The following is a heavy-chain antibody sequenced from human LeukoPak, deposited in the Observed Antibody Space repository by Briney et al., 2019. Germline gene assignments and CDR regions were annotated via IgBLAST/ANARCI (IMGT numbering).Heavy chain of an antibody. J-gene: IGHJ4*02. V-gene: IGHV4-38-2*02. D-gene: IGHD1-26*01. CDR1: GYSISSGYY. Sequence: PSETLSLTCTVSGYSISSGYYWGWIRQPPGKGLEWIWCIYHSGSTYYNPSLKSRVTISVDTSKNQFSLKLSSVTAADTAVYYCARAIEVGAMTPFDYWGQGTLVTVSS. CDR2: IYHSGST. CDR3: ARAIEVGAMTPFDY.